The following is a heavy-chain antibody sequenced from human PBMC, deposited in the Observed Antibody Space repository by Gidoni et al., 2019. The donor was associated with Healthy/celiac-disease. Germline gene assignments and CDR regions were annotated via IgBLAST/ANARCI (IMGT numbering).Heavy chain of an antibody. V-gene: IGHV3-21*01. CDR2: ISSSSSYR. D-gene: IGHD2-2*01. J-gene: IGHJ4*02. CDR1: GFTFSSYS. CDR3: ARVGLGYCSSTSCYSY. Sequence: EVQLVESGGGLVNPGGSLRLSCAASGFTFSSYSMNWVRQAPGKGLEWVSSISSSSSYRYYADSVKGRFTISRDNAKNSLYLQMNSLRAEDTAVYYCARVGLGYCSSTSCYSYWGQGTLVTVSS.